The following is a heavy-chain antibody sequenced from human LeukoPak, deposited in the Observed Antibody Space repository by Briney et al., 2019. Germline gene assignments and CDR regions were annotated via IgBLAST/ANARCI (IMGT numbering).Heavy chain of an antibody. V-gene: IGHV3-23*01. CDR3: AKDPWIIAAAGTKNY. CDR1: GFTFSDYA. D-gene: IGHD6-13*01. J-gene: IGHJ4*02. CDR2: ISGSGGST. Sequence: GGSLRLSCAASGFTFSDYAMSWVRQAPGKGLEWVSAISGSGGSTYYADSVKGRFTISRDNSKNTLYLQMNSLRAEDTAVYYCAKDPWIIAAAGTKNYWGQGTLVTVSS.